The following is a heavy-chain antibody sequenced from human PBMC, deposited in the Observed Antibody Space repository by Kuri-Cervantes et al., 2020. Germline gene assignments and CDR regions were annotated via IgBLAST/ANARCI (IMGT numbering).Heavy chain of an antibody. J-gene: IGHJ5*02. CDR2: ISWNSGSI. V-gene: IGHV3-9*01. CDR3: ARDLPPSS. CDR1: GFTFDDYA. Sequence: GGSLRLSCAASGFTFDDYAMHWVRQAPGKGLEWVSGISWNSGSIGYADSVKGRFTISRDNAKNSLYLQMNSLRAEDTAVYSCARDLPPSSWGQGTLVTVSS.